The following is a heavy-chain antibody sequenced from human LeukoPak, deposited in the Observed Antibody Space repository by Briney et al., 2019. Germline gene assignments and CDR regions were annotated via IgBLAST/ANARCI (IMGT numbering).Heavy chain of an antibody. D-gene: IGHD6-13*01. J-gene: IGHJ4*02. CDR1: GFTFVNYA. CDR3: AREWGAAADY. Sequence: GRSLRLSCVASGFTFVNYAVHWVRQAPGKGLEWVAVMSYDGDKKYYTDSVKGRFTLSRDNSKSTLYLQMNSLKPQDTAVYFCAREWGAAADYWGQGTLATVSS. CDR2: MSYDGDKK. V-gene: IGHV3-30-3*01.